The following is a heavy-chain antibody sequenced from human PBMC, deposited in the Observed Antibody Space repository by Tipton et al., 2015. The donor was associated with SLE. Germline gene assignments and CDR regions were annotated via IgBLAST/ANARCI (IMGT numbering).Heavy chain of an antibody. CDR1: GFTFSSYS. CDR3: AKGGIVVPE. J-gene: IGHJ1*01. V-gene: IGHV3-33*08. Sequence: SLRLSCAASGFTFSSYSMNWVRQAPGKGLEWVAVIWYDGSNKYYADSVKGRFTISRDNSKNTLYLQMNSLRAEDTAVYYCAKGGIVVPEGGQGTLVTVSS. D-gene: IGHD2-21*01. CDR2: IWYDGSNK.